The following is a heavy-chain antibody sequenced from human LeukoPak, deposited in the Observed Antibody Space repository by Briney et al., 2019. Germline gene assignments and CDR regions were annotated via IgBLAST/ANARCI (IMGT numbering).Heavy chain of an antibody. D-gene: IGHD2-8*02. CDR2: ISYDGSNK. Sequence: GGSLRLSCAASGLTFSSFAMHWVRQAPGKGLEWVAIISYDGSNKYYADSVKGRFTLSRDNSKNTLYLQMNSLRAEDTTIYFCSTYRQVLLPFESWGQGTLVTVSS. CDR1: GLTFSSFA. CDR3: STYRQVLLPFES. V-gene: IGHV3-30*03. J-gene: IGHJ4*02.